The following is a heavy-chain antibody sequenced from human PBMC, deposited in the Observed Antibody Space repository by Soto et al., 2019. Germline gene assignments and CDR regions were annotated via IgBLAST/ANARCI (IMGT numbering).Heavy chain of an antibody. V-gene: IGHV4-59*08. J-gene: IGHJ5*02. D-gene: IGHD2-8*01. CDR2: IYYSGST. Sequence: SETLSLTCTVSGGSISSYYWSWIRQPPGKGLEWIGYIYYSGSTNYNPSHKSRVTISVDTSKNQFSLKLSSVTAADTAVYYCARHGADCTNGVCYITNWFDPWGQGTRVTVSS. CDR1: GGSISSYY. CDR3: ARHGADCTNGVCYITNWFDP.